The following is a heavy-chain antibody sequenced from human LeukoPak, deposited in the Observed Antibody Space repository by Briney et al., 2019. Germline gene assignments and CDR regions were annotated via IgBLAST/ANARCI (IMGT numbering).Heavy chain of an antibody. V-gene: IGHV3-74*01. Sequence: GGSLRLSCAASGFTFSSYWMHWVRQDPVKGLLWVSRINGDGSSTDYADSEKGRFTISRDNAKNTLYLQINSLRAEDAAVYYCAAERRGSSYYDGKEAFDHWGQGTLVAVSS. CDR2: INGDGSST. J-gene: IGHJ4*02. CDR3: AAERRGSSYYDGKEAFDH. CDR1: GFTFSSYW. D-gene: IGHD4-23*01.